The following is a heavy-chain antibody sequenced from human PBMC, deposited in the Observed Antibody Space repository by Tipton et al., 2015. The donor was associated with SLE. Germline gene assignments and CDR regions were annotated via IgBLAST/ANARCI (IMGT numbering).Heavy chain of an antibody. D-gene: IGHD1-26*01. CDR3: AEVALEWEIPSWRLDL. V-gene: IGHV1-18*01. Sequence: QSGAEVKRPGASVKVSCKASGYSFNTYGITWVRQAPGQGLEWMGWISAYNGKTSDAQKFQGRVTMTTVPSTSTAYMELRSLRSDDAAVYYWAEVALEWEIPSWRLDLWGRGTLVTVSS. J-gene: IGHJ2*01. CDR2: ISAYNGKT. CDR1: GYSFNTYG.